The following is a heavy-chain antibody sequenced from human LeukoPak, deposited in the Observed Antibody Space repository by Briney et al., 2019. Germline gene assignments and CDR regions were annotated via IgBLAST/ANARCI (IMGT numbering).Heavy chain of an antibody. V-gene: IGHV3-72*01. CDR1: GFTFSDHY. Sequence: PGGSLRLSCAASGFTFSDHYMDWVRQAPGKGLEWVGCTRNKANSYTTEYAASVKGRFTISRDDSKNSLYLQMNSLKTEDTAVYYCALTTVTTFFDYWGQGTLVTVSS. CDR2: TRNKANSYTT. J-gene: IGHJ4*02. CDR3: ALTTVTTFFDY. D-gene: IGHD4-17*01.